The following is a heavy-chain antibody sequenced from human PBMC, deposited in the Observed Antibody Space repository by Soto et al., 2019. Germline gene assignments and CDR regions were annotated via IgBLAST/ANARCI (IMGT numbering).Heavy chain of an antibody. CDR2: INHSGST. V-gene: IGHV4-34*01. D-gene: IGHD3-10*01. CDR3: ARVGRRYYGSGSYHQLGGFDP. Sequence: SETLSLPCAVYGGSFSGYYWSWIRQPPGKGLEWIGEINHSGSTNYNPSLKSRVTISVDTSKNQFSLKLSSVTAADTAVYYCARVGRRYYGSGSYHQLGGFDPWGQGTLVTVSS. J-gene: IGHJ5*02. CDR1: GGSFSGYY.